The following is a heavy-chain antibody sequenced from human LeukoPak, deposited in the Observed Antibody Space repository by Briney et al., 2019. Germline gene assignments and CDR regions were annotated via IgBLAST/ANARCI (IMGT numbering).Heavy chain of an antibody. CDR2: IKQDGSEK. Sequence: GGSLRLSCAASGFTFSSYLMSWVRQAPGKGLEWVANIKQDGSEKYYVDSVKGRFTISRDNAKNSLYLQMNSLRAEDTAVYYCASSKFDTSSSFDYWGQGTLVTVSS. J-gene: IGHJ4*02. D-gene: IGHD3-16*01. V-gene: IGHV3-7*03. CDR3: ASSKFDTSSSFDY. CDR1: GFTFSSYL.